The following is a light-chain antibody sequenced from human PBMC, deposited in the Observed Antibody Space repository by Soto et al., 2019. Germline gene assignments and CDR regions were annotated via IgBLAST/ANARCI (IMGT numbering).Light chain of an antibody. V-gene: IGLV2-14*01. CDR1: SSDIGAFNY. CDR2: EVN. CDR3: TSYTRSNIYV. J-gene: IGLJ1*01. Sequence: QPVLTQPASVSGSPGQSITISCTGSSSDIGAFNYVSWYRNHPGKAPKLMIYEVNKRPSGVSNRFSGSKSDNTASLTISGLQAEDEADYYCTSYTRSNIYVFGPGTKLTVL.